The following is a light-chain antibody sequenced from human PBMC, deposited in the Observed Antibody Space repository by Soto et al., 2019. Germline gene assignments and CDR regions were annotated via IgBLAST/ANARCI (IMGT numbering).Light chain of an antibody. CDR2: DAS. CDR1: QDISNY. CDR3: QQSDSLPIT. Sequence: DIQMTQSPSSLSASVGDRVTITCRASQDISNYLNWYQQRPGKAPKILIYDASNLERGVPPRFSGTRSGDHFTFAITSLQPEDVATDYCQQSDSLPITFGQGTRLEI. V-gene: IGKV1-33*01. J-gene: IGKJ5*01.